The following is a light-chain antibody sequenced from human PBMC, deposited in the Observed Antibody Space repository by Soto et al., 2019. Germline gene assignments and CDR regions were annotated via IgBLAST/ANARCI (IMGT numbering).Light chain of an antibody. CDR3: SSYTGSNSYV. J-gene: IGLJ1*01. V-gene: IGLV2-8*01. Sequence: QSALTQPPSASGSPGQSVTISCTGTSSDIGSHNYVSWYQQHPGKAPKLMIYDVSQWPSGVPDRFSGSKSGNTASLTVSGLQAEDEADYYCSSYTGSNSYVFGTGTKVTVL. CDR1: SSDIGSHNY. CDR2: DVS.